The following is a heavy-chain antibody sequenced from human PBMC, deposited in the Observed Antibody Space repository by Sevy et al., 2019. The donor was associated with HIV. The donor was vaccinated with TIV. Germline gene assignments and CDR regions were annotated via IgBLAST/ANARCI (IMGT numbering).Heavy chain of an antibody. V-gene: IGHV4-4*02. Sequence: SETLSLTCAVSGGSISSSNWWSWVRQPPGKGLEWIGEIYHRGSTNYNPSLKSRVTISVDKSKNQFSLKLSSVTAADTAVYSCARVSWGGNGDYWGQGTLVTVSS. CDR1: GGSISSSNW. CDR3: ARVSWGGNGDY. D-gene: IGHD2-15*01. CDR2: IYHRGST. J-gene: IGHJ4*02.